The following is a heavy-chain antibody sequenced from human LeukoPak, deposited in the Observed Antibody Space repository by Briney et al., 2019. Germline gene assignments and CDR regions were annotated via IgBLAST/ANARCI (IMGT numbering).Heavy chain of an antibody. CDR3: ARGGGGRYSGYDHYFDY. CDR2: IYSSGST. V-gene: IGHV4-39*07. CDR1: GGSISSSTYY. J-gene: IGHJ4*02. Sequence: SETLSLTCTVSGGSISSSTYYSGWIRQPPGKGLEWIGTIYSSGSTNYNPSLKSRVTISVDTSKNQFSLKLSSVTAADTAVYYCARGGGGRYSGYDHYFDYWGQGTLVTVSS. D-gene: IGHD5-12*01.